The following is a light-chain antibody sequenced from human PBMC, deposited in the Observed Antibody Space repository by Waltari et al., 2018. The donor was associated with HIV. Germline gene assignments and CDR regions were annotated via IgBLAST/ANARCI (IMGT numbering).Light chain of an antibody. J-gene: IGLJ3*02. V-gene: IGLV7-43*01. CDR3: LLYYGGAWV. Sequence: QTVVTQEPSLTVSPGGTVTLTCASSTGAVTSGYYPNWFQQKPGQAPRPLIYSTSNKHSSTPARFSGSLLWGKAALTPSGVQPEDEAEYYCLLYYGGAWVFGGGTKLTVL. CDR1: TGAVTSGYY. CDR2: STS.